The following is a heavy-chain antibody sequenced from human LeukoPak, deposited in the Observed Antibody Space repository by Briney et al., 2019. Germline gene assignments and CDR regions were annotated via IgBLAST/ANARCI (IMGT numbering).Heavy chain of an antibody. CDR3: AIKRFYDNNDAPLY. CDR1: GYSFTDYW. D-gene: IGHD3-16*01. V-gene: IGHV5-51*01. CDR2: TWPGHSET. J-gene: IGHJ4*02. Sequence: GESLKISCRGSGYSFTDYWIGWVRHMPGKGLEWMGITWPGHSETKYSPSFQGRVTISADESISTAYLQWTSLKASDTALYYCAIKRFYDNNDAPLYWGQGTLVTIPS.